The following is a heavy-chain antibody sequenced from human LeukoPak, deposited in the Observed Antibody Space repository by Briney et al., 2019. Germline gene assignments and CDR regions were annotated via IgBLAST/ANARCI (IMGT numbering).Heavy chain of an antibody. J-gene: IGHJ6*03. CDR1: GGSISSGSYY. D-gene: IGHD3-3*01. V-gene: IGHV4-61*02. CDR2: IYTSGST. Sequence: PSEALSLTCTVSGGSISSGSYYWSWIRQPAGKGLEWIGRIYTSGSTNYNPSLKSRVTISVDTSKNQFSLKLSSVTAADTAVYYCARDLLAHYDFWSGYSYYYYMDVWGKGTTVTVSS. CDR3: ARDLLAHYDFWSGYSYYYYMDV.